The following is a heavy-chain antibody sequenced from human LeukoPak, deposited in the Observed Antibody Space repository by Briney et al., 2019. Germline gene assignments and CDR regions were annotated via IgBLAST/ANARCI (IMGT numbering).Heavy chain of an antibody. CDR1: GFTVSSNY. CDR3: AGSLAYCGGDCRLGDY. Sequence: GGSLRLSCAASGFTVSSNYMSWVRQAPGKGLEWVAFIRYDGSNKYYADSVKGRFTISRDNSKNTLYLQMNSLRVEDTAVYYCAGSLAYCGGDCRLGDYWGQGTLVTVSS. V-gene: IGHV3-30*02. J-gene: IGHJ4*02. D-gene: IGHD2-21*02. CDR2: IRYDGSNK.